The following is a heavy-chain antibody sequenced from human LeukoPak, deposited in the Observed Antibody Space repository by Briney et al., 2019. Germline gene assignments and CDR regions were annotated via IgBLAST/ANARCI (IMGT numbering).Heavy chain of an antibody. V-gene: IGHV4-34*01. J-gene: IGHJ5*02. Sequence: SETLSLTCAVYGGSFSGYYWSWIRQPPGKGLEWIGEINHSGSTNYNPSLKRRVTISVDTSKNQFSLKLSSVTAADTAVYYCATSSGSYSNGWFDPWGQGTLVTVSS. CDR1: GGSFSGYY. D-gene: IGHD3-10*01. CDR3: ATSSGSYSNGWFDP. CDR2: INHSGST.